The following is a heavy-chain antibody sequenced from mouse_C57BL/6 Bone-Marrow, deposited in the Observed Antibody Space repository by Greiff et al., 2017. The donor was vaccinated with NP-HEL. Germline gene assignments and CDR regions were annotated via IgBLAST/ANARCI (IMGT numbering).Heavy chain of an antibody. Sequence: VQLQQSGPELVKPGASVKISCKASGYSFTGYYMNWVKQSPEKSLEWIGEINPSTGGTTYNQKFKAKATLTVDKSSSTAYMQLKSLTSEASAVYYCTRVGDYDYDYWGQGTTLTVSS. CDR3: TRVGDYDYDY. V-gene: IGHV1-42*01. D-gene: IGHD2-4*01. CDR2: INPSTGGT. J-gene: IGHJ2*01. CDR1: GYSFTGYY.